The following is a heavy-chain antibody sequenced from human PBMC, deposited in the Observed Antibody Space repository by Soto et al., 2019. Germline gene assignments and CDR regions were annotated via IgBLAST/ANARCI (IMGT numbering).Heavy chain of an antibody. Sequence: VGSLRLSCAASVFTFSSYAMRCVRHSPGKGLEWVSAISGSGGSTYYADSVKGRFTISRDNSKNTLYLQMNSLRAEDTAVYYCAKYRSSYGTPNWFDPWGQGTLVNVSS. D-gene: IGHD3-10*01. V-gene: IGHV3-23*01. CDR2: ISGSGGST. CDR3: AKYRSSYGTPNWFDP. J-gene: IGHJ5*02. CDR1: VFTFSSYA.